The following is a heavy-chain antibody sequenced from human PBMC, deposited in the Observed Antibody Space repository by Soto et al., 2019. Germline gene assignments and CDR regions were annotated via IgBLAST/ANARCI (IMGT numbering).Heavy chain of an antibody. CDR1: GFTFSSYA. D-gene: IGHD3-10*01. J-gene: IGHJ5*02. CDR3: AKDKLLWFGDLNVFDP. V-gene: IGHV3-23*01. Sequence: GGSLRLSCAASGFTFSSYAMSWVRQAPGKGLEWVSAISGSGGSTYYADSVKGRFTISRDNSKNTLYLQMNSLRAEDTAVYYCAKDKLLWFGDLNVFDPWGQGTLVTGSS. CDR2: ISGSGGST.